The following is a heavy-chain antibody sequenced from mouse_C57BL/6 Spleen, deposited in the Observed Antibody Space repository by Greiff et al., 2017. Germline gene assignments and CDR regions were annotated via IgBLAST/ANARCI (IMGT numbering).Heavy chain of an antibody. J-gene: IGHJ3*01. V-gene: IGHV14-1*01. CDR1: GFNIKDYY. Sequence: VQLQQSGAELVRPGASVKLSCTASGFNIKDYYMHWVKQRPEQGLEWIGRIDPEDGDTEYAPKFQGKATMTADTSSNTAYLQLSSLTSEDTAVYYCTTFFTTVVPSWFAYWGQGTLVTVSA. CDR2: IDPEDGDT. D-gene: IGHD1-1*01. CDR3: TTFFTTVVPSWFAY.